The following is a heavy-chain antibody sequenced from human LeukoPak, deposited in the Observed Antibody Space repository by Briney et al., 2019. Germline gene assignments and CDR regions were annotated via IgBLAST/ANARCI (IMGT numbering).Heavy chain of an antibody. CDR2: IYSSGTT. V-gene: IGHV4-4*07. J-gene: IGHJ6*02. CDR1: GGCISSYY. D-gene: IGHD6-13*01. CDR3: ARVSPIPAAGSSYYFAMDV. Sequence: SETLSLTCTVSGGCISSYYWSWIRQTTGKGLEWIGRIYSSGTTTYNPSFKSRVTMSLDTSNNQLSLKLTSVTAADTAGYYCARVSPIPAAGSSYYFAMDVWGQGTTVTVSS.